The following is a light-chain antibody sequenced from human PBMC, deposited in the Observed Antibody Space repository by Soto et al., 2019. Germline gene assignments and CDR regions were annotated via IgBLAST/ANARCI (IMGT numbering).Light chain of an antibody. Sequence: DIPMTQSPSSLSASVGDRVTITCRTSQSISNYLNWYQQKPGKAPKLLIYAASSLQSGVPSRFSGSGSGTDFTLTISSPQPEDFATYYCQQTYSTPPTFGQGTTLEIK. CDR1: QSISNY. CDR2: AAS. J-gene: IGKJ2*01. V-gene: IGKV1-39*01. CDR3: QQTYSTPPT.